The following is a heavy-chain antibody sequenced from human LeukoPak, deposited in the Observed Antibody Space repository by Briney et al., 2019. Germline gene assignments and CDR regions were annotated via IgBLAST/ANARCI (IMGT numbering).Heavy chain of an antibody. CDR3: ARQSFGSYYT. D-gene: IGHD1-26*01. CDR1: GGSFSGYY. Sequence: SETLSLTCAVYGGSFSGYYWSWIRQPPGKGLEWIGEINHSGSTNYNPSLKSRVTISVDTSKNQFSLKLSSVTAADTAVYYCARQSFGSYYTWGQGTLVTVSS. V-gene: IGHV4-34*01. J-gene: IGHJ4*02. CDR2: INHSGST.